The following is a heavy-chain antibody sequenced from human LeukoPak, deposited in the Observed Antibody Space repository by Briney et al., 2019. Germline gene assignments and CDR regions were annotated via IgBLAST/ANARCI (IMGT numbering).Heavy chain of an antibody. CDR3: ARDRYSGSYYYFDY. J-gene: IGHJ4*02. CDR2: ISYDGSNK. CDR1: GFTFSSYA. D-gene: IGHD1-26*01. V-gene: IGHV3-30*04. Sequence: GGSLRLSCAASGFTFSSYAMHWVRRAPGKGLEWVAVISYDGSNKYYADSVKGRFTISRDNSKNTLYLQMNSLRAEDTAVYYCARDRYSGSYYYFDYWGQGTLVTVSS.